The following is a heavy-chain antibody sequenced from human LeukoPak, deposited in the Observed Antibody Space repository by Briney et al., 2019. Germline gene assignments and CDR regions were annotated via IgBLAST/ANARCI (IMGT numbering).Heavy chain of an antibody. V-gene: IGHV3-30-3*01. D-gene: IGHD1-14*01. CDR2: ISYDGSNK. CDR1: GFTFSSYA. J-gene: IGHJ1*01. CDR3: ARAVGPGSGYFQH. Sequence: GRSLRLSCAASGFTFSSYAMHWVRQAPGKGLEWVAVISYDGSNKYYADSVKGRFTISRDNSKNTLYLQMNSLRAEDTAVYYCARAVGPGSGYFQHWGQGTLVTVSS.